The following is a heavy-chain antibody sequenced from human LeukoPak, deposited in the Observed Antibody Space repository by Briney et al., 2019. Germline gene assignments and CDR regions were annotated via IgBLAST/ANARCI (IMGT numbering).Heavy chain of an antibody. CDR2: ISSSSSTI. Sequence: GGSLRLSRAASGFTSSSYSMNWVRQAPGEGLEWGSYISSSSSTIYYADSVKGRFTISRDNAKNSLYLQMNSLRAEDTAVYYCARDPPSSIAAAKDWGQGTLVTVSS. D-gene: IGHD6-13*01. J-gene: IGHJ4*02. V-gene: IGHV3-48*01. CDR1: GFTSSSYS. CDR3: ARDPPSSIAAAKD.